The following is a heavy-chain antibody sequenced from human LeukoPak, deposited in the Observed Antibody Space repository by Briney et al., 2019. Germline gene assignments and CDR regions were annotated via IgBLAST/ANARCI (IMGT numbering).Heavy chain of an antibody. CDR2: ISGSGGST. Sequence: GGSLRLPCAASGFTFSSHAMSWVRQAPGMGLEWVSAISGSGGSTYYADSVKGRFTISRDNSKNTLYLQMNSLRAEDTAVYYCAKDRAKIDYWGQGTLVTVSS. CDR3: AKDRAKIDY. V-gene: IGHV3-23*01. J-gene: IGHJ4*02. CDR1: GFTFSSHA.